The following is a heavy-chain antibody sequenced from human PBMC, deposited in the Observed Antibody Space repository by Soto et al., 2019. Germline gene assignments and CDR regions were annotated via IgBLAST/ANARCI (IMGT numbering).Heavy chain of an antibody. Sequence: GGSLRLSCAGSGFTFNSHAMSWVRQAPGKGLEWVAGISGGGAATYYADSVKGRFTISRDNSKDTLSLQMNRLRAADTAVYYCAKQAGYTSDPFDYWGQGTLVTVS. CDR2: ISGGGAAT. D-gene: IGHD6-19*01. CDR1: GFTFNSHA. V-gene: IGHV3-23*01. J-gene: IGHJ4*02. CDR3: AKQAGYTSDPFDY.